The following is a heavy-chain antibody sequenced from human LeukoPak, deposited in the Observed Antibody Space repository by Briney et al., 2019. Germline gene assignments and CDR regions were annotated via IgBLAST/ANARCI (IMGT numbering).Heavy chain of an antibody. D-gene: IGHD3-22*01. CDR3: AREMYDSAGYRVSYFDY. CDR2: MYYSGSN. CDR1: GGSISSTIYY. J-gene: IGHJ4*02. V-gene: IGHV4-39*07. Sequence: SEALSLTCSVSGGSISSTIYYWGWIRQPPGKGLEWIASMYYSGSNFYNPSLKSRVTGSVDTSKNQFSLRLSSVTAADTAVYYCAREMYDSAGYRVSYFDYWGQGILVTVSS.